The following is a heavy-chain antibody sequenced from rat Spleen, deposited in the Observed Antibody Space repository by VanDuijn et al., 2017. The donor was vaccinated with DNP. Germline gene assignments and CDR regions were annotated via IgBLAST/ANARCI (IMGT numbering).Heavy chain of an antibody. CDR1: GFSLTSYN. J-gene: IGHJ2*01. V-gene: IGHV2-45*01. Sequence: QVQLKESGPGLVQPSETLSLTCTVSGFSLTSYNVHWVRQPPGKGLEWMGVMWSGGSTDYNSALKSRLSISRDTSKNQVFLKMNSLQSEDTTTYYCARDLTGYYFDYWGQGVMVTVSS. CDR2: MWSGGST. CDR3: ARDLTGYYFDY. D-gene: IGHD5-1*01.